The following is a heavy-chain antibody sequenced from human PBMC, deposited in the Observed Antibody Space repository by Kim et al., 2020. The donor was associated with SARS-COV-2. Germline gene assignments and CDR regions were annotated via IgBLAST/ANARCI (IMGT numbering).Heavy chain of an antibody. CDR2: ISYSGGA. D-gene: IGHD3-9*01. CDR3: AGGDHDIVTGPFPVDV. J-gene: IGHJ6*01. CDR1: GGSVVSGDYY. V-gene: IGHV4-31*03. Sequence: SETLSLTCSVSGGSVVSGDYYWSWIRQRPGQGLEWIGHISYSGGAYYNPSVKSRITISLDTSEDRFSLRLTSVTAADTDLYFCAGGDHDIVTGPFPVDV.